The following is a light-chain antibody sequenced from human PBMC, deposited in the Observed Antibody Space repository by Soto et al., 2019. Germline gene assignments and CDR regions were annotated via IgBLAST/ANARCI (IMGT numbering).Light chain of an antibody. CDR3: AAWDASLNGYV. CDR1: SWNIGSKT. V-gene: IGLV1-44*01. Sequence: QSVLTRRPSASGTPWQRGTISCSGSSWNIGSKTVNWYQQLPGTVPKLLIYNSYQRPSGVPDRFSGSKSGTSASLAISGLQSEDEADYYCAAWDASLNGYVFGAGTKVTVL. CDR2: NSY. J-gene: IGLJ1*01.